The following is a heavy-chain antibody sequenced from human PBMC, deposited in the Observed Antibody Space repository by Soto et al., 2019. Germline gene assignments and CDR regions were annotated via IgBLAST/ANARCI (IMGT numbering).Heavy chain of an antibody. CDR3: ASCNLHAYYFGVDV. V-gene: IGHV1-18*01. CDR2: ISAYNGNT. J-gene: IGHJ6*02. CDR1: GYTFTSYG. Sequence: QVQRVQSGAAVKKPGASVKVSCKASGYTFTSYGFSWVRQAPGQGLEWMGGISAYNGNTNYAQKLKGRVTMTTDTATSTAYMELRSLRSDDTAVYYCASCNLHAYYFGVDVWGQGTTVTVSS.